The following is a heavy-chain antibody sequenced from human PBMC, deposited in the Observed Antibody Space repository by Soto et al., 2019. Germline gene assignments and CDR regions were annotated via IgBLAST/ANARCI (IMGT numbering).Heavy chain of an antibody. CDR3: AHGGGDGYNFGVDY. Sequence: QITLKESGPTLVKPTQTLTLTCTFSGFSLSTSGVGVGWIRQPPGKALEWLALIYWNDDKRYSPSLKSRLTITKDTSNNQVVLTMTNMDPVDTATYYCAHGGGDGYNFGVDYWGQGTLVTVSS. J-gene: IGHJ4*02. D-gene: IGHD5-12*01. V-gene: IGHV2-5*01. CDR1: GFSLSTSGVG. CDR2: IYWNDDK.